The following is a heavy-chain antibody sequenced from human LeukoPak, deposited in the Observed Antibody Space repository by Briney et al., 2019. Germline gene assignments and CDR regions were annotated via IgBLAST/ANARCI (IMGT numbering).Heavy chain of an antibody. CDR2: INPNSGDT. Sequence: ASVKVSCKASGYTFTGYYMHRVRQAPGQGLEWMGWINPNSGDTNYAEKFQGRVTMTRDTSISTAYMDLRRLRSDDTAVYYCARDDSSSSGYFDYWGQGTLVTVSS. D-gene: IGHD6-6*01. V-gene: IGHV1-2*02. J-gene: IGHJ4*02. CDR3: ARDDSSSSGYFDY. CDR1: GYTFTGYY.